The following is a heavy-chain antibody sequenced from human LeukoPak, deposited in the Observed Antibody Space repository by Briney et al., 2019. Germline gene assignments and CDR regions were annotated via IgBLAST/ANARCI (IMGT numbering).Heavy chain of an antibody. CDR3: ARGVGDLAWGSYPDY. Sequence: GASVKVSCKASGYTFTGYYMHWVRQAPGQGLEWMGWINPNSGGTNYAQKFQGRVTMTRDTSISTAYMELSRLRSDDTAVYYCARGVGDLAWGSYPDYWGQGTLVTVSS. J-gene: IGHJ4*02. D-gene: IGHD3-16*02. CDR2: INPNSGGT. V-gene: IGHV1-2*02. CDR1: GYTFTGYY.